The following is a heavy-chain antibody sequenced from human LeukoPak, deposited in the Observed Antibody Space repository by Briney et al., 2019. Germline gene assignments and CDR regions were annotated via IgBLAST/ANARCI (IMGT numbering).Heavy chain of an antibody. V-gene: IGHV3-53*01. Sequence: GGSLRLSCAASGFTVSSNYMSLVRQAPGKGLEWGSVIYSGGITYYADSVKGRFTISRDNSKNTLYLQMNSLRAEDTAVYYCARTCSPDPWGQGTLVTVSS. CDR3: ARTCSPDP. D-gene: IGHD6-19*01. J-gene: IGHJ5*02. CDR1: GFTVSSNY. CDR2: IYSGGIT.